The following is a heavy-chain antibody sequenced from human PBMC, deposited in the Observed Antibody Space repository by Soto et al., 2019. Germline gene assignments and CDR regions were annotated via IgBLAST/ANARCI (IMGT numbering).Heavy chain of an antibody. D-gene: IGHD6-6*01. CDR2: IKSKTDGGTT. CDR1: GFTFSNAW. V-gene: IGHV3-15*01. Sequence: GGSLRLSCAASGFTFSNAWMSWVRQAPGKGLEWVGRIKSKTDGGTTDYAAPRKGRLTISRNDSKNTLYLQMNSLKTEDTAVYYCTTDGLAPAVRSDYWGQGTLVTVSS. J-gene: IGHJ4*02. CDR3: TTDGLAPAVRSDY.